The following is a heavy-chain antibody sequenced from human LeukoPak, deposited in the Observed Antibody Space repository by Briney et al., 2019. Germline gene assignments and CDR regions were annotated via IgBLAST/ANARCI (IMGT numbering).Heavy chain of an antibody. J-gene: IGHJ4*02. D-gene: IGHD1-14*01. CDR2: VRRKSDGGTT. CDR1: GFTFTKAW. CDR3: TTAGSPH. Sequence: GGSLRLSCAASGFTFTKAWMSWVRQAPGKGLEWVGRVRRKSDGGTTDYASPVKGRFTISRDDSKNTLYLQMNSLKTEDTGVYYCTTAGSPHWGQGTLVTVSS. V-gene: IGHV3-15*01.